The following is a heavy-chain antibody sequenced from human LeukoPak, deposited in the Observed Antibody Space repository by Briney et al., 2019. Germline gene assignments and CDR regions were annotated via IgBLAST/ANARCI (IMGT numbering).Heavy chain of an antibody. CDR1: GGSISSYY. Sequence: SETLSLTCTVSGGSISSYYWGWIRQPPGKGLEWIGYIYYSGSTNYNPSLKSRVTISVDTSKNQFSLKLSSVTAADTAVYYCARHIRWEPPLIDYWGQGTLVTVSS. V-gene: IGHV4-59*08. D-gene: IGHD1-26*01. J-gene: IGHJ4*02. CDR3: ARHIRWEPPLIDY. CDR2: IYYSGST.